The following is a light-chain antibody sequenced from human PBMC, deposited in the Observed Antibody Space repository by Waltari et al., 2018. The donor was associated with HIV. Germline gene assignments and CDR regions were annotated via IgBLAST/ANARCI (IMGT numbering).Light chain of an antibody. CDR1: SNDVGRYDY. J-gene: IGLJ1*01. V-gene: IGLV2-14*01. CDR2: EVT. Sequence: QSALTQPASVSGSPGQSITISCTGTSNDVGRYDYVSWYQNHPGKSPKLVIYEVTNRPSGISNRFSGSKSGNTASLTISGLQAEDEADYYCSSYVVNSTPYVFGSGTKVTVL. CDR3: SSYVVNSTPYV.